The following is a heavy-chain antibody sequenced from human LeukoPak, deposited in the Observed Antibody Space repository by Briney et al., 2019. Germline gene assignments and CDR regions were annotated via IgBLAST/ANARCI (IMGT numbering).Heavy chain of an antibody. CDR3: ARNNWSGYSSIDY. J-gene: IGHJ4*02. D-gene: IGHD3-3*01. CDR1: GFTFSSYW. Sequence: GGSLRLSCAASGFTFSSYWMSWVRQAPGKGLEWVANIKQDGSEKYYVDSVKGRFTISRDNAKNSLYLQMNSLRAEDTAVYYCARNNWSGYSSIDYWGQGTLVTVSS. V-gene: IGHV3-7*01. CDR2: IKQDGSEK.